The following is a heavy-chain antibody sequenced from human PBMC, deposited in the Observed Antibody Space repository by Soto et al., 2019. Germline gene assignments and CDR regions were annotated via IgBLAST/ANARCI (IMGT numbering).Heavy chain of an antibody. V-gene: IGHV5-51*01. CDR1: GFNFPTFW. CDR3: AIRGASQWLKF. Sequence: PGEALKISCKHSGFNFPTFWIAWVRQMPGKGLEWMGTIYPDDSDTRYSPSFQGQVTISADKSIQTAYLQWGSLKASDTAIYYCAIRGASQWLKFWGQGTLVTVSS. CDR2: IYPDDSDT. D-gene: IGHD6-19*01. J-gene: IGHJ4*02.